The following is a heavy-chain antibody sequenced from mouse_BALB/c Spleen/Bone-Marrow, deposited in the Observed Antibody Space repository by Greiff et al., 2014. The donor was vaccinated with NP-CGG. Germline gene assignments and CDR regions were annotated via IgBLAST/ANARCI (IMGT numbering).Heavy chain of an antibody. CDR3: ARYRLGTYFDY. Sequence: EVKLMESGAELVKPGASVKLSCTASGFNIKDTYIHWVKQRPAQGLEWIGRIDPANGNTKYDPKFQGKATITADTSSSTAYLYLSRLTSEDTAVYYCARYRLGTYFDYWGQGTTLTVSS. CDR1: GFNIKDTY. V-gene: IGHV14-3*02. CDR2: IDPANGNT. J-gene: IGHJ2*01. D-gene: IGHD2-14*01.